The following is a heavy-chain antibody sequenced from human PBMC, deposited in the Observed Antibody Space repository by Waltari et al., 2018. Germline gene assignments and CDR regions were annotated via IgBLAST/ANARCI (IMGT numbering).Heavy chain of an antibody. CDR3: ARTYYYDSYGYPGYFQH. CDR1: GGSFSGCY. Sequence: QVQLQQWGAGLLKPSETLSLTCAVYGGSFSGCYWSWIRQPPGKGLEWIGEINHSGSTNYNPSLKSRVTISVDTSKNQFSRKLSSVTAADTAVYYCARTYYYDSYGYPGYFQHWGQGTLVTVSS. CDR2: INHSGST. V-gene: IGHV4-34*01. J-gene: IGHJ1*01. D-gene: IGHD3-22*01.